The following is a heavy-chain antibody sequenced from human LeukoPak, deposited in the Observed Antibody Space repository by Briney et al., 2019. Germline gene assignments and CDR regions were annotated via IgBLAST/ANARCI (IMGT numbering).Heavy chain of an antibody. J-gene: IGHJ6*03. CDR2: ISVYNGNT. CDR1: GYTFTSYG. V-gene: IGHV1-18*01. Sequence: ASVKVSCKASGYTFTSYGISWVRQAPGQGLEWMGWISVYNGNTNYAQKLQGRVTMTTDTSTSTAYMELRSLRSDDTAVYYCARLYYDFWSGSYYYYYMDVWGKGTTVTVSS. CDR3: ARLYYDFWSGSYYYYYMDV. D-gene: IGHD3-3*01.